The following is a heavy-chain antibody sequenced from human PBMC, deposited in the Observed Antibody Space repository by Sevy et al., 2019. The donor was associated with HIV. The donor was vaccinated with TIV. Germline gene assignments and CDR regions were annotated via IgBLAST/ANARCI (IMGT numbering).Heavy chain of an antibody. V-gene: IGHV6-1*01. CDR1: GDSVSSNSAA. CDR2: TYYRSKWYN. D-gene: IGHD6-19*01. J-gene: IGHJ4*02. CDR3: ARGPYSSGWYGGFDY. Sequence: SQTLSLTCAISGDSVSSNSAAWNWIRQSPSRGLEWLGRTYYRSKWYNDYAVSVKSRITINPDTSKNQYSLQLNSGTPEDTAVYYCARGPYSSGWYGGFDYWGQGTLVTVSS.